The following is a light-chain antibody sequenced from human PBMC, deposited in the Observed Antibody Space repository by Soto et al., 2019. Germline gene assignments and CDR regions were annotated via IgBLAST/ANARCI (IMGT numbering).Light chain of an antibody. V-gene: IGLV2-23*02. J-gene: IGLJ1*01. Sequence: QSALSQPASVSGSPGQSITISCTGISSDVGSYNLVSWYQQHPDEAPQLIIYEVSKRPSGVSNRFSGSKSGNTASLTISGLQTEDEADYYCCSYAGRSHYVFGTGTKLTVL. CDR3: CSYAGRSHYV. CDR2: EVS. CDR1: SSDVGSYNL.